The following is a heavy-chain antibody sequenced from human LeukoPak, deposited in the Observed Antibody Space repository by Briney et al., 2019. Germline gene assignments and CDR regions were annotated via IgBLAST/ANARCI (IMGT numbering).Heavy chain of an antibody. Sequence: SQTLSLTCAISGDSASSNSVTWNWIRQSPSRGLEWLGRTYYRSTWYDDYAVSVRGRITVNPDTSKNQFSLHLNSVTPEDTAVYYCARRLTQYDCFDPWGQGILVTVSS. CDR1: GDSASSNSVT. J-gene: IGHJ5*02. CDR3: ARRLTQYDCFDP. V-gene: IGHV6-1*01. CDR2: TYYRSTWYD. D-gene: IGHD2-2*01.